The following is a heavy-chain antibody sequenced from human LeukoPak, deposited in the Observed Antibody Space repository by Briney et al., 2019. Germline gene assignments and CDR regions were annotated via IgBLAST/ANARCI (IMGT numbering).Heavy chain of an antibody. CDR3: AKDSVDTALVPTTYYYYYYMDL. CDR1: GFTFSSYA. V-gene: IGHV3-23*01. CDR2: ISCSSGST. J-gene: IGHJ6*03. D-gene: IGHD5-18*01. Sequence: PGGSLRLSCAAAGFTFSSYAMSWVRQAPGKGPEWVSAISCSSGSTYYADSVKGRFTISRDNSKNTLYLQMNSLRAEDTAVYYCAKDSVDTALVPTTYYYYYYMDLWGKGTTVTVSS.